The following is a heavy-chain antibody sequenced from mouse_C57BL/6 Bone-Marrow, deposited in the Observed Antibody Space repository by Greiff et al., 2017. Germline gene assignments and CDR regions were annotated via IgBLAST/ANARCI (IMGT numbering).Heavy chain of an antibody. Sequence: EVQVVESGGGLVQSGRSLRLSCATSGFTFSDFYMEWVRQAPGKGLEWIAASRNKANDYTTEYSASVKGRFIVSRDTSQSILYLQMNALRAEDTAIYYCARDSYDGYPFAYWGQGTLVTVSA. V-gene: IGHV7-1*01. J-gene: IGHJ3*01. D-gene: IGHD2-3*01. CDR1: GFTFSDFY. CDR3: ARDSYDGYPFAY. CDR2: SRNKANDYTT.